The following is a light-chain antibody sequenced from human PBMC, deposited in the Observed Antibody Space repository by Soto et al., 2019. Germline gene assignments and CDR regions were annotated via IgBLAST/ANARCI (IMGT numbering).Light chain of an antibody. J-gene: IGLJ2*01. V-gene: IGLV2-14*01. CDR2: EVS. Sequence: QSVLTQPASVSGSPGQSITISCTGTSSDVGGYNYVSWYQQHPGKAPKLMIYEVSNRPSGVSNRFSGSKSANTASLTISGLHADDEADYYCRSYRDNSALVFGGGTKVTVL. CDR1: SSDVGGYNY. CDR3: RSYRDNSALV.